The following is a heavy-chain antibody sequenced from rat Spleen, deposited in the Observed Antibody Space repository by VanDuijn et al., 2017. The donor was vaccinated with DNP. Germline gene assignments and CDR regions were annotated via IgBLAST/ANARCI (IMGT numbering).Heavy chain of an antibody. D-gene: IGHD4-3*01. Sequence: QVQLQQSGAELAKPGSSVKISCKASGYTFTTYYISWIKQTTGQDREYIGYINTGSGGTNYNEKFKGKATLTVDKSSSTAFMQLSSLTPDDSAVYYCARWNSGYYAMDAWGQGVMVTVSS. CDR1: GYTFTTYY. CDR3: ARWNSGYYAMDA. CDR2: INTGSGGT. V-gene: IGHV1-43*01. J-gene: IGHJ2*01.